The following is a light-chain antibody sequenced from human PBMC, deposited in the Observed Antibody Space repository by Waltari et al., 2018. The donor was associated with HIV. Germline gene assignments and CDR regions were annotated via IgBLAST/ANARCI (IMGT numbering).Light chain of an antibody. CDR1: SSDVGSYAL. CDR3: YYYAGGNTWV. V-gene: IGLV2-23*02. J-gene: IGLJ3*02. CDR2: EVT. Sequence: QSALTQSASVSGSPGQSLTISCIGTSSDVGSYALVSWYQQHPGKTPKLMLYEVTKRPSGVSIRFSGPTSGNTAYLKISGRRAGDGADYYCYYYAGGNTWVFGGGTKLTVL.